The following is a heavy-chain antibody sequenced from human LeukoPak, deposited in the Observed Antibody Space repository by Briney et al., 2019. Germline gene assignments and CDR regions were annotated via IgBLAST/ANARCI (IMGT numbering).Heavy chain of an antibody. Sequence: GGSLRLSCAASGFKFGSFSMNWVRQAPGKGLEWLSYITSDSSSTYYSDSVKGRFTNSRDNAKNSLYLQMNSLRAEDTAVYYCARVIGSYGDSAYWGQGTLVTVSS. V-gene: IGHV3-48*04. J-gene: IGHJ4*02. D-gene: IGHD4-17*01. CDR2: ITSDSSST. CDR1: GFKFGSFS. CDR3: ARVIGSYGDSAY.